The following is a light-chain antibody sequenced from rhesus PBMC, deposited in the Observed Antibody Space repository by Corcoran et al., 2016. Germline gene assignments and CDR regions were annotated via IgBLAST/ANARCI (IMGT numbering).Light chain of an antibody. CDR2: EVS. CDR3: SSYASSSAYI. CDR1: SSDIGGYNR. V-gene: IGLV2-13*02. J-gene: IGLJ1*01. Sequence: QADLTQSPSVSGSPGQSVTISCTGTSSDIGGYNRVSWYQQHPGKAPKLMIYEVSKRPSGVSDRFSGSKSGNTASLTISGLQAEDKADYYCSSYASSSAYIFGAGTRLTVL.